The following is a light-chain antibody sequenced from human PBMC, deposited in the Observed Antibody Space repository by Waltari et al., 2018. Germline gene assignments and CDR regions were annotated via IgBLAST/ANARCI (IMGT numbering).Light chain of an antibody. CDR2: RDD. J-gene: IGLJ3*02. CDR3: ASWDDSLSALV. CDR1: SSNIGSNY. V-gene: IGLV1-47*01. Sequence: QSVLTQAPSASETPGQRITISCSGSSSNIGSNYVSLYQHLPGAAPKLLIGRDDHRPSGVPDRFSGSKSGTSASLAISGLRSEDEADYYCASWDDSLSALVFGGGTKLTVL.